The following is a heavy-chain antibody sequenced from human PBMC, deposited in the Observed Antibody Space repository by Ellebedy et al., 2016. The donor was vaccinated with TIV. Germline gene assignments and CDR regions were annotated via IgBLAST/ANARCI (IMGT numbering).Heavy chain of an antibody. CDR3: AHIPEGDDAFDF. Sequence: TLSLTCTVSGGSISSYYWSWIRQPPGKALEWLALIYWDDDKRYSPSLKSRLIITKGTSKNQVVLTMTNMDPVDTATYYCAHIPEGDDAFDFWGHGTVVTVSS. CDR1: GGSISSYYW. V-gene: IGHV2-5*08. D-gene: IGHD3-16*01. J-gene: IGHJ3*01. CDR2: IYWDDDK.